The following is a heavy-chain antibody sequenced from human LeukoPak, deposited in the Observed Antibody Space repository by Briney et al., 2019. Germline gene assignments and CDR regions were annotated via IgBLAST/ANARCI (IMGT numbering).Heavy chain of an antibody. Sequence: GGSLRLSCAASGFTFSSYDMHWVRQATGKGLEWVSAIGTAGDPYYPGSVKGRFTISRENAKNSLYLQMNSLRAEDTAVYYCARDGAVTTYYYYGMDVWGQGTTVTVSS. J-gene: IGHJ6*02. D-gene: IGHD4-11*01. CDR1: GFTFSSYD. CDR2: IGTAGDP. V-gene: IGHV3-13*05. CDR3: ARDGAVTTYYYYGMDV.